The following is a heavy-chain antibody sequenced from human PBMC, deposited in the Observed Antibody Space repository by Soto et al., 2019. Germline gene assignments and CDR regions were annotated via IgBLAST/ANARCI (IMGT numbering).Heavy chain of an antibody. CDR3: AKDLENDYFDY. Sequence: GGSLRLSCAASGFTFSSYGMHWVRQAPGKGLEWVAVISYDGSNKYYADSVKGRFTISRDNSKNTLYLQMNSLGAEDTAVYYCAKDLENDYFDYWGQGTLVTVSS. V-gene: IGHV3-30*18. CDR1: GFTFSSYG. J-gene: IGHJ4*02. D-gene: IGHD1-1*01. CDR2: ISYDGSNK.